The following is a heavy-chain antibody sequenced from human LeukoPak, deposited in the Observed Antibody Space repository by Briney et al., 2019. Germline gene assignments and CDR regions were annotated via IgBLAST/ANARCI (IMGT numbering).Heavy chain of an antibody. Sequence: SETLSLTCTVSGGSISSGGYYWSWIRQHPGKGLERIGYIYYSGSTYYNPSLKSRVTISVDTSKNQFSLKLSSVTAADTAVYYCARDPIPYGALDYWGQGTLVTVSS. CDR1: GGSISSGGYY. D-gene: IGHD4-17*01. V-gene: IGHV4-31*03. J-gene: IGHJ4*02. CDR3: ARDPIPYGALDY. CDR2: IYYSGST.